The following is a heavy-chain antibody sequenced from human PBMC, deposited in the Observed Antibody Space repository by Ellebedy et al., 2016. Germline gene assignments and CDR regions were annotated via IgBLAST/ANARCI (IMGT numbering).Heavy chain of an antibody. D-gene: IGHD6-13*01. V-gene: IGHV1-69*13. J-gene: IGHJ6*03. Sequence: SVKVSXXASGGTFSSYAISWVRQAPGQGLEWMGGIIPIFCTANYAQKFQGRVTITADESTSTAYMELSSLRSEDTAVYYCARVPIPGIAAARIGYYYMDVWGKGTTVTVSS. CDR1: GGTFSSYA. CDR2: IIPIFCTA. CDR3: ARVPIPGIAAARIGYYYMDV.